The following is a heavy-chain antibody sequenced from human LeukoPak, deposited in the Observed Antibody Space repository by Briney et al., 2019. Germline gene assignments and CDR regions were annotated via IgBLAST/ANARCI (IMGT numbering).Heavy chain of an antibody. CDR2: IIPIFGTA. Sequence: WVKVSCKASGGTFSSYAISLVRQAPGQGLEWMGWIIPIFGTANYAQKFQGRVTITTDEATSTAYMELSSLRSEDTAVCYCARDRTRTTVTTYYYYYYMDVWGKGTTVTVSS. D-gene: IGHD4-17*01. CDR3: ARDRTRTTVTTYYYYYYMDV. J-gene: IGHJ6*03. V-gene: IGHV1-69*05. CDR1: GGTFSSYA.